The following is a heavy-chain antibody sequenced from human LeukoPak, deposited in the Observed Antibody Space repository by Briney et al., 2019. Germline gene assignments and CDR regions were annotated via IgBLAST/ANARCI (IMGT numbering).Heavy chain of an antibody. CDR1: GGSISSGYYY. CDR2: IYYSGST. V-gene: IGHV4-30-4*01. D-gene: IGHD3-10*01. CDR3: ARDSYGSGSYIGWYYGMDV. Sequence: PSQTLSLTCTVSGGSISSGYYYWRWNRQPPGKGLEWIGYIYYSGSTYYNPSLKSRVTISVDTSKNQFSLKLSSVTAADTAVYYCARDSYGSGSYIGWYYGMDVWGKGTTVTVSS. J-gene: IGHJ6*04.